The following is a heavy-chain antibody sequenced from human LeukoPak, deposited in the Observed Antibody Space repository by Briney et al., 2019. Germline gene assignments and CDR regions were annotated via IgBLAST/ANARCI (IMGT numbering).Heavy chain of an antibody. CDR2: IRPSGDNT. D-gene: IGHD6-19*01. J-gene: IGHJ5*02. CDR3: ARVAGWHWFDP. V-gene: IGHV3-23*01. Sequence: GGSLRLSCAASGFTFSSYSMNWVRQAPGRGLEWVSSIRPSGDNTYYGDSVKGRFTISRDNYKNTVYLQMSNMRVDDTAVYYCARVAGWHWFDPWGQGTLVTVSS. CDR1: GFTFSSYS.